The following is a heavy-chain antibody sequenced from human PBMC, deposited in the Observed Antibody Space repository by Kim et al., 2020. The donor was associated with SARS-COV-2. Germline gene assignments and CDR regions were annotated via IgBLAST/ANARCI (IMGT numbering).Heavy chain of an antibody. Sequence: GGSLRLSCAASGFTFSSYAMSWVRQAPGKGLEWVSAISGSGGSTYYADSVKGRFTISRDNSKNTLYLQMNSLRAEDPAVYYCAKDALSPIAAAYWYFDLWGRGTLVTVSS. CDR2: ISGSGGST. V-gene: IGHV3-23*01. J-gene: IGHJ2*01. CDR1: GFTFSSYA. D-gene: IGHD6-13*01. CDR3: AKDALSPIAAAYWYFDL.